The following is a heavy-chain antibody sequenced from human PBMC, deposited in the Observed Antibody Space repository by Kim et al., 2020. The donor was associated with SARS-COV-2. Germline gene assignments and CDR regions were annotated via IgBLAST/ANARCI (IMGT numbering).Heavy chain of an antibody. CDR2: FDPEDGET. J-gene: IGHJ4*02. CDR3: ATATVVNGGFDY. CDR1: GYTLTELS. Sequence: ASVKVSCKVSGYTLTELSMHWVRQAPGKGLEWMGGFDPEDGETIYAQKFQGRVTMTEDTSTDTAYMELSSLRSEDTAVYYCATATVVNGGFDYWGQGTLVTVSS. D-gene: IGHD4-17*01. V-gene: IGHV1-24*01.